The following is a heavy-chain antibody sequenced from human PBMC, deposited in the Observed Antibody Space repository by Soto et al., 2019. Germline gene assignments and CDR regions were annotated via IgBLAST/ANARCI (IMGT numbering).Heavy chain of an antibody. CDR2: IVVGSGNT. D-gene: IGHD2-15*01. V-gene: IGHV1-58*01. Sequence: QMQLVQSGPEVKKPGTSVKVSCKASGFTFTSSAVQWVRQARGQRLEWIGWIVVGSGNTNYAQKVQERVTITRDMSTSTAYMELSSLRSEDTAVYYCAADPLYCSGGSCYYGMDVWGQGTTVTVSS. CDR3: AADPLYCSGGSCYYGMDV. J-gene: IGHJ6*02. CDR1: GFTFTSSA.